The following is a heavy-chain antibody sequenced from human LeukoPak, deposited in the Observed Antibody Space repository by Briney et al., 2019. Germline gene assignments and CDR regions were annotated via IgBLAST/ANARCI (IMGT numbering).Heavy chain of an antibody. CDR1: GFTFSSYS. V-gene: IGHV3-21*01. CDR2: ISSSSSYI. D-gene: IGHD3-10*01. J-gene: IGHJ4*02. CDR3: ARDLVTMVRGVIITGFDY. Sequence: GGSLRLSCAASGFTFSSYSMNWVRQAPGKGLEWVSSISSSSSYIYYADSVKGRFTISRDNAKNSLYLQMNSLRAEDTAVYYCARDLVTMVRGVIITGFDYWGQGTLVTVSS.